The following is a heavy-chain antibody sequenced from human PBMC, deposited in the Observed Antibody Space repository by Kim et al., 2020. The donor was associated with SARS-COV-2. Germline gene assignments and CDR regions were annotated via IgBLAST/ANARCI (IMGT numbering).Heavy chain of an antibody. CDR3: VREGYSSGWYLPPTYYYYYGMDV. CDR1: GGSISSGSYY. V-gene: IGHV4-61*02. D-gene: IGHD6-19*01. Sequence: SETLSLTCTVSGGSISSGSYYWSWIRQPAGKGLEWIGRIYTSGSTNYNPSLKSRVTISVDTSKNQFSLKLSSVTAADTAVYYCVREGYSSGWYLPPTYYYYYGMDVWGQGTTVTVSS. J-gene: IGHJ6*02. CDR2: IYTSGST.